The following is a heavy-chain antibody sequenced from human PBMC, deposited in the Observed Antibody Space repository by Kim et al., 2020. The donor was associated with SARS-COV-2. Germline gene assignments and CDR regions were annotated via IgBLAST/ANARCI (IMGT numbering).Heavy chain of an antibody. V-gene: IGHV1-69*13. Sequence: SVKVSCKASGGTFSSYAISWVRQAPGQGLEWMGGIIPIFGTANYAQKFQGRVTITADESTSTAYMELSSLRSEDTAVYYCASSPPIAVAGPRGGSASYYFDYWGQGTLVTVSS. CDR1: GGTFSSYA. D-gene: IGHD6-19*01. CDR3: ASSPPIAVAGPRGGSASYYFDY. CDR2: IIPIFGTA. J-gene: IGHJ4*02.